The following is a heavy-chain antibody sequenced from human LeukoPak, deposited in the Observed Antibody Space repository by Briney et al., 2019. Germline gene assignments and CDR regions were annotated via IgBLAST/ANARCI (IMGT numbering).Heavy chain of an antibody. CDR2: IYYSGST. V-gene: IGHV4-39*07. Sequence: SETLSLTCTVSGDSISTSNSYWGWIRQPPGKGLEWIGSIYYSGSTYYNPSLKSRVTISVDTSKNQFSLKLSSVTAADTAVYYCARSPVNDFWSGYYLAQPFDYWGQGTLVTVSP. CDR1: GDSISTSNSY. J-gene: IGHJ4*02. CDR3: ARSPVNDFWSGYYLAQPFDY. D-gene: IGHD3-3*01.